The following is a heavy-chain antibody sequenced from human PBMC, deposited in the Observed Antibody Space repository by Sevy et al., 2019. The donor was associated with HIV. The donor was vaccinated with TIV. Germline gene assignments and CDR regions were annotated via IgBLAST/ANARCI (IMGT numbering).Heavy chain of an antibody. J-gene: IGHJ4*02. CDR2: ISGSGGST. CDR3: AKDYDYYDSSGYGRH. V-gene: IGHV3-23*01. CDR1: GFTFSSYA. D-gene: IGHD3-22*01. Sequence: GESLKISCAASGFTFSSYAMSWVRQAPGKGLEWVSAISGSGGSTYYADSVKGRFTISRDNSKNTLYLQMNSLRAEDTAVYYCAKDYDYYDSSGYGRHWGQGTLVTVSS.